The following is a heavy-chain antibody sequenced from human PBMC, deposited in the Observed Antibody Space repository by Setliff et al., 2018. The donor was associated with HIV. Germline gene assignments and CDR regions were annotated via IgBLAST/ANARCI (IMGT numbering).Heavy chain of an antibody. V-gene: IGHV4-34*01. CDR3: ARSGYCVGTDCYRGPLDY. D-gene: IGHD2-21*01. J-gene: IGHJ4*02. CDR2: TSHNGES. CDR1: GGPFSDYS. Sequence: SETLSLTCAVYGGPFSDYSWTWIRQAPGKGLEWIGETSHNGESSYNTSLTSRVTISVDTSKRQFSLKLTSVTAADTAVYYCARSGYCVGTDCYRGPLDYWGQGVLVTVSS.